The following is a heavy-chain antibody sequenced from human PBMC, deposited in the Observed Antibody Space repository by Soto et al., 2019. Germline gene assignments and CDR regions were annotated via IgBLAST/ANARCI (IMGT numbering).Heavy chain of an antibody. CDR2: ISYDGSNK. V-gene: IGHV3-30-3*01. J-gene: IGHJ4*02. D-gene: IGHD2-2*01. Sequence: QVQLVESGGGVVQPGRSLRLSCAASGFTFSSYAMHWVRQAPGKGLEWVAVISYDGSNKYYADSVKGRFTISRDNSKNTLYLQMNSLRAEDTAVYYCARATGSRPVWGQGPLVTVSS. CDR3: ARATGSRPV. CDR1: GFTFSSYA.